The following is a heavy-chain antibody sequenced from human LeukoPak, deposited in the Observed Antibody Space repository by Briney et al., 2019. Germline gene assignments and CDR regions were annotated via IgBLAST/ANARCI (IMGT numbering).Heavy chain of an antibody. D-gene: IGHD6-13*01. CDR3: ARETVYSSSWYQYGYYYYYMDV. V-gene: IGHV3-23*01. CDR1: GFTFSAYA. Sequence: PGGSLRLSCAASGFTFSAYAMSWVRQAPGKGLEWVSTINNNGGSTYYADSVKGRFTISRDNAKNPLYLQMNSLRAEDTAVYYCARETVYSSSWYQYGYYYYYMDVWGKGTTVTVSS. CDR2: INNNGGST. J-gene: IGHJ6*03.